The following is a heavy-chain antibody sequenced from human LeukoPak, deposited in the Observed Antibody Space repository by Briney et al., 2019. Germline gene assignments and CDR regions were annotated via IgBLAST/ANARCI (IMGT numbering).Heavy chain of an antibody. D-gene: IGHD4-17*01. Sequence: SETLSLTCTVSGGSISRGSYYWGWIRQPPGTGLEWIANVYHNRNTAYNPSLRSRATISIDTSRNQFSLKLSSVTTADTAVYYCARDLVTVTKGFDIWGLGTMVSVSS. CDR2: VYHNRNT. CDR1: GGSISRGSYY. V-gene: IGHV4-39*07. CDR3: ARDLVTVTKGFDI. J-gene: IGHJ3*02.